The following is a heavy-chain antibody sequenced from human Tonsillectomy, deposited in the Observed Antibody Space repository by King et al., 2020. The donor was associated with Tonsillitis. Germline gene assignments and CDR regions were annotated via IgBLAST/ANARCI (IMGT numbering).Heavy chain of an antibody. CDR2: IFHSGST. CDR1: DGSISSNY. J-gene: IGHJ2*01. V-gene: IGHV4-59*01. CDR3: ARDVQSARRFWYVDV. Sequence: QLQESGPGLVKPSETLSLTCTVPDGSISSNYWSWIRQPPGKGLEWIGNIFHSGSTNYNPSLNRRVTISVDTSKNQFSLRLTSVTATDTAVYYCARDVQSARRFWYVDVWGRGSLVTVSS.